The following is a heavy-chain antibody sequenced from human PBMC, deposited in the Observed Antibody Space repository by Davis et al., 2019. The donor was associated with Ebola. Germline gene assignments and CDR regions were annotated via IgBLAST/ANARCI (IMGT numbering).Heavy chain of an antibody. V-gene: IGHV4-30-2*02. D-gene: IGHD3-16*01. J-gene: IGHJ4*02. CDR1: GGSISSGGYS. CDR2: IYHSGST. CDR3: AVGGSYLPFGY. Sequence: LRLSCAVSGGSISSGGYSWSWIRQPPGKGLEWIGYIYHSGSTNYNPSLKSRVTISVDTSKNQFSLKLSSVTAADTAVYYCAVGGSYLPFGYWGQGTLVTVSS.